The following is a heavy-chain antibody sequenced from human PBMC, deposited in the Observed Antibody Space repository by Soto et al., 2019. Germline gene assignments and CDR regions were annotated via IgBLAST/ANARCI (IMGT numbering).Heavy chain of an antibody. D-gene: IGHD3-9*01. J-gene: IGHJ3*01. CDR1: GPTFNKNW. Sequence: GGSLRLSCAASGPTFNKNWMHWVRQVPGKGLVWVARINSDGSSTTYADSVWGRFTISRDNAKNTVYLQMNSLRAEDTAVYYCVRLTYYHVLTGDFPGAFDVWGRGTMVTVSS. CDR2: INSDGSST. CDR3: VRLTYYHVLTGDFPGAFDV. V-gene: IGHV3-74*01.